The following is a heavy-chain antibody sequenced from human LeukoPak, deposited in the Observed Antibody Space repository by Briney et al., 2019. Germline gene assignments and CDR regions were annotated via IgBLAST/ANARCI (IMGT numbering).Heavy chain of an antibody. J-gene: IGHJ4*02. D-gene: IGHD3-22*01. CDR2: INHSGST. CDR3: ARARYYDSSGYTDY. V-gene: IGHV4-34*01. Sequence: SETLSLTCAVYGGSFRGYYWSWIRQPPGKGLEGIGEINHSGSTNYNPSLKSRVTISVDTSKNQFSLKLSSVTAADTAVYYCARARYYDSSGYTDYWGQGTLVTVSS. CDR1: GGSFRGYY.